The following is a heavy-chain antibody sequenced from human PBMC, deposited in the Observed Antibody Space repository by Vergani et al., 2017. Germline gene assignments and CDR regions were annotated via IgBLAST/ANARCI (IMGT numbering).Heavy chain of an antibody. D-gene: IGHD3-9*01. J-gene: IGHJ6*02. V-gene: IGHV4-59*13. CDR2: IYSTGST. CDR1: GGSFNTYY. Sequence: QVQLEESGPGLVKPSETLFLTCTVSGGSFNTYYWSWIRQSPGKGLEWIGYIYSTGSTNYNPSLNSRVTMSVDTSKNQFSLKLRSVTAADTAVYFCARVMYRXEASTGYHLEGMDIWGQGTTVTISS. CDR3: ARVMYRXEASTGYHLEGMDI.